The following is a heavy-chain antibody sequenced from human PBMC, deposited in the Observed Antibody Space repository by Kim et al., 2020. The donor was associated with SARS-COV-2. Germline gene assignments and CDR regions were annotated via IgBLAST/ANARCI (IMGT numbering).Heavy chain of an antibody. V-gene: IGHV4-34*01. CDR1: GGSFSGYY. CDR3: AIQQRNPVWKKLGKRGFSDY. J-gene: IGHJ4*02. D-gene: IGHD7-27*01. CDR2: INHSGST. Sequence: SETLSLTCAVYGGSFSGYYWSWIRQPPGKGLEWIGEINHSGSTNYNPSLKSRVTISVDTSKNQFSLKLSSVTAADTAVYYCAIQQRNPVWKKLGKRGFSDYWGQGTLVTVSS.